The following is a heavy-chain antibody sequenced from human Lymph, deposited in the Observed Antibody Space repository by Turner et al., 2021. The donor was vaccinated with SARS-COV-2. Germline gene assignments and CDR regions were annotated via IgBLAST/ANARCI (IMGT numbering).Heavy chain of an antibody. CDR2: INQSGSA. V-gene: IGHV4-34*01. CDR3: ARGTYSSSWYGVRNWFDP. Sequence: QVQLQQSGAGLLKPSETLSLTCAVYGGSFSGYYWSWIRQPPGKGLEWIGKINQSGSANYNPSLKSRVTISVDTSKNQFSLKLSSVTAADTAVYYCARGTYSSSWYGVRNWFDPWGQGTLVTVSS. J-gene: IGHJ5*02. D-gene: IGHD6-13*01. CDR1: GGSFSGYY.